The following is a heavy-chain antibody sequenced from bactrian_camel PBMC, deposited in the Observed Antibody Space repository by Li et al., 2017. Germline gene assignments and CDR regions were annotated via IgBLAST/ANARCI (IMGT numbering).Heavy chain of an antibody. D-gene: IGHD3*01. J-gene: IGHJ4*01. CDR3: AADLGVCGDYPYNY. Sequence: VQLVESGGGSVQAGGSLSLSCSASGFGYNSPCMGWFRQAPGKDREGVAYIDSDESTRYADAVKGRFTISKDTAKDTFYLQMDSLKPEDTAMYYCAADLGVCGDYPYNYWGQGTQVTVS. V-gene: IGHV3S53*01. CDR1: GFGYNSPC. CDR2: IDSDEST.